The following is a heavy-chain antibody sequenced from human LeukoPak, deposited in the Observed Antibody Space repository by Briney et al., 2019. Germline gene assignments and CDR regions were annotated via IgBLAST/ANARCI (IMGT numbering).Heavy chain of an antibody. CDR2: IIPIFGTT. V-gene: IGHV1-69*13. D-gene: IGHD3-22*01. CDR3: ASRTYTYDSSGYYRRNYYFDY. J-gene: IGHJ4*02. Sequence: SVKVSCKASGYTFTSYAISWVRQAPGQGLEWMGGIIPIFGTTNYAQKLQGRVTITADESTSTAYMELSSLRSEDTAVYYCASRTYTYDSSGYYRRNYYFDYWGQGTLVTVSS. CDR1: GYTFTSYA.